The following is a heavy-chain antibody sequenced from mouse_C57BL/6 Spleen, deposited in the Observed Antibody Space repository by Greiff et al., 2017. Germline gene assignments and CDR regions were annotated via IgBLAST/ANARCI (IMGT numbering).Heavy chain of an antibody. CDR1: GYTFTSYW. CDR2: IDPSDSST. CDR3: ARSGAYYSNYSYAMDY. J-gene: IGHJ4*01. V-gene: IGHV1-50*01. D-gene: IGHD2-5*01. Sequence: QVQLQQPGAELVKPGASVKLSCKASGYTFTSYWLQWVKQRPGPGLEWLGEIDPSDSSTNYNQKFKGKATLTVDTSSSTAYMQLSSLTSEDSAVYYCARSGAYYSNYSYAMDYWGQGTSVTVSS.